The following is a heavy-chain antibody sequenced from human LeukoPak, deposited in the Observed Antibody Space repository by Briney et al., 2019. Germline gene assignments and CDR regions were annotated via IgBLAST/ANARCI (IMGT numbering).Heavy chain of an antibody. CDR1: GYTFTSYG. Sequence: VASVKVSCKASGYTFTSYGISWVRQAPGQGLEWMGWISAYNGNTNYAQKLQGRVTMTTDTSTSTACMKLRSLRSDDTAVYYCARDAVGATRWFDPWGQGTLVTVSS. V-gene: IGHV1-18*01. D-gene: IGHD1-26*01. J-gene: IGHJ5*02. CDR2: ISAYNGNT. CDR3: ARDAVGATRWFDP.